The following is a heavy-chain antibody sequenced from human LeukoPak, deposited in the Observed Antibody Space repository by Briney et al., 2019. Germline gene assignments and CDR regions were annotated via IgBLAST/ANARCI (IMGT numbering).Heavy chain of an antibody. D-gene: IGHD3-22*01. CDR3: ATCSFDYYDSSGYSFFDI. CDR1: GFTFSSYG. Sequence: GGSLRLSCAASGFTFSSYGMHWVRQAPGKGLEWVAVISYDGSNKYYADSVKGRFTISRDNSKNTLYLQMNSLRAEDTAVYYCATCSFDYYDSSGYSFFDIWGQGTMVTVSS. CDR2: ISYDGSNK. J-gene: IGHJ3*02. V-gene: IGHV3-30*03.